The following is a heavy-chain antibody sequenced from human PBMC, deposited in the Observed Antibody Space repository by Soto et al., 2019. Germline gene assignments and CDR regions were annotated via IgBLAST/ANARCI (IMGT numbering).Heavy chain of an antibody. V-gene: IGHV1-18*04. CDR3: ARDNAHLSYSSSTFPNY. CDR1: GYTFITYV. Sequence: QVQLVQSGGEVKKPGASVKVSCKTSGYTFITYVLSWVRQAPGQGLEWMGWISAYNANTNYAQNLQDRVPMTTGTSTSTADIVLRGLRSSDTAVYYCARDNAHLSYSSSTFPNYWGQGTLVTVSS. J-gene: IGHJ4*02. CDR2: ISAYNANT. D-gene: IGHD6-6*01.